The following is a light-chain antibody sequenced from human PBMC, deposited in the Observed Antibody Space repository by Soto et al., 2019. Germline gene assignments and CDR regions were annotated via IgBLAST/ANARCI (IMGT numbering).Light chain of an antibody. CDR3: CSFGGSSAPVV. J-gene: IGLJ2*01. V-gene: IGLV2-23*01. CDR1: SSDVVSYNV. CDR2: EGS. Sequence: QSALTQPASVSGSPGQSITISCTGTSSDVVSYNVVSWYQQHPGTAPKLLIYEGSKRPSGVSNRFSGSKSGNTASLTISGLQAEDEADYFCCSFGGSSAPVVFGRGNKLTVL.